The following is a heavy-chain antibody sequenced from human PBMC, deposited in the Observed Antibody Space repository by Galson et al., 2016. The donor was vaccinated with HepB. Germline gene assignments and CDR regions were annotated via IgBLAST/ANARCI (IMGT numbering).Heavy chain of an antibody. CDR3: ARSYIELAYYYYYAMDV. Sequence: SETLSLTCAVSGGSIDTTNWWSWVRQPPGKGLEWIGDIFHNGSANYNPSLKSRVTISVGRSKSQFSLKLTSVTAADTAIYYCARSYIELAYYYYYAMDVWGKGTTVTVSS. D-gene: IGHD2-8*02. V-gene: IGHV4-4*02. CDR2: IFHNGSA. J-gene: IGHJ6*04. CDR1: GGSIDTTNW.